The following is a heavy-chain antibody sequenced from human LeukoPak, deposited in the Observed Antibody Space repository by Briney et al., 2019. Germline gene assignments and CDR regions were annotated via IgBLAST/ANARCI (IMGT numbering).Heavy chain of an antibody. Sequence: ASVKVSCKASGYAFTSYDINWVRQATGQGLEWMGWMNPNSGNTGYAQKFQGRVTMTEDTSTDTAYMELSSLRSEDTAVYYCATQQWLGQTNWFDPWGQGTLVTVSS. J-gene: IGHJ5*01. CDR3: ATQQWLGQTNWFDP. V-gene: IGHV1-8*01. CDR1: GYAFTSYD. D-gene: IGHD6-19*01. CDR2: MNPNSGNT.